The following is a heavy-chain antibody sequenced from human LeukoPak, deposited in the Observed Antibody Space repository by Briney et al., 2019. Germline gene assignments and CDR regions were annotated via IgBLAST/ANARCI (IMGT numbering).Heavy chain of an antibody. D-gene: IGHD4-17*01. CDR2: ISYDGSNK. J-gene: IGHJ3*02. Sequence: PGGSLRLSCAASGFTFSSYAMSWVRQAPGKGLEWVAVISYDGSNKYYADSVKGRFTISRDNSKNTLYLQMNSLRAEDTAVYYCARDHWLRSGDYGDYDDAFDIWGQGTMVTVSS. CDR1: GFTFSSYA. V-gene: IGHV3-30-3*01. CDR3: ARDHWLRSGDYGDYDDAFDI.